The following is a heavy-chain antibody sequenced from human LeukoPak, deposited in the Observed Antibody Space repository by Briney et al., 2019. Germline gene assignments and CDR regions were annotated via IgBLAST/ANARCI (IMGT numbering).Heavy chain of an antibody. V-gene: IGHV4-34*01. Sequence: SETLSLTCAVYGGSFSGYYWSWIRQPPGKGLEWIGEINHSGSTNYNPSLKSRVTISVDTSKNQFSLKLSSVTAADTAVYYCARSLGEQWLVRAFSYYMDVWGKGTTVTVSS. CDR3: ARSLGEQWLVRAFSYYMDV. CDR1: GGSFSGYY. D-gene: IGHD6-19*01. J-gene: IGHJ6*03. CDR2: INHSGST.